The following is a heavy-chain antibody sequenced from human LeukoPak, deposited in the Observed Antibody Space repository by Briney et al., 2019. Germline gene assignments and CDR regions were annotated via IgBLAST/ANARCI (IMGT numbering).Heavy chain of an antibody. Sequence: ASVKVSCKASGYTFTGYYMHWVRQAPGQGLEWMGWINPNNGDTHYAQKFQGRVTMTRDTSISTAYMELSRLRSDDTAVYYCARDERYSGYANVAYWGQGTLVTVSS. J-gene: IGHJ4*02. V-gene: IGHV1-2*02. CDR1: GYTFTGYY. CDR3: ARDERYSGYANVAY. CDR2: INPNNGDT. D-gene: IGHD5-12*01.